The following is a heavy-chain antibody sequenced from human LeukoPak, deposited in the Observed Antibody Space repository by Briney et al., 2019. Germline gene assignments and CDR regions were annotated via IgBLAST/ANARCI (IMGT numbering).Heavy chain of an antibody. V-gene: IGHV3-53*01. Sequence: GGSLRLSCAASGFTVSNNYMTWVRQAPGKGLEWVSVIYSGGSTYYADSVKGRFTISRDNSKNTLYLQMSSLRADDTAVYYCARVGYSSPLDFDYWGQGTLVTVSS. CDR2: IYSGGST. CDR3: ARVGYSSPLDFDY. CDR1: GFTVSNNY. J-gene: IGHJ4*02. D-gene: IGHD6-13*01.